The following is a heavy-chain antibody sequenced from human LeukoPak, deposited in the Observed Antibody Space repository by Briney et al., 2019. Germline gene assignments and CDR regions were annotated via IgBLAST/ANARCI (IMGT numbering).Heavy chain of an antibody. Sequence: PGGSLRLSCAASGFPFSSYGMHWVRQAPGKGLEWVGRIKSKISGETTDYAAPVRGRFSISRDDSKSTLYLQMNSLKSEDTAVYYCTTLSVVGIWGQGTLVAVSS. D-gene: IGHD6-19*01. CDR2: IKSKISGETT. J-gene: IGHJ4*02. CDR3: TTLSVVGI. CDR1: GFPFSSYG. V-gene: IGHV3-15*05.